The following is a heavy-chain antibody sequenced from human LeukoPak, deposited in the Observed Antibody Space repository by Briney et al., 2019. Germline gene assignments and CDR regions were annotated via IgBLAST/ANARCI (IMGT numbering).Heavy chain of an antibody. Sequence: GGSLRLSCAASGFTFSSYGMSWVRQAPGKGLEWVSAISGSGGSTYYADSVKGRFTISRDNSKNTLYLQMNSLRAEDTAVYYCAKGGYYGSGSYYNPYYYYYMDAWGKGTTVTISS. D-gene: IGHD3-10*01. CDR3: AKGGYYGSGSYYNPYYYYYMDA. CDR1: GFTFSSYG. CDR2: ISGSGGST. J-gene: IGHJ6*03. V-gene: IGHV3-23*01.